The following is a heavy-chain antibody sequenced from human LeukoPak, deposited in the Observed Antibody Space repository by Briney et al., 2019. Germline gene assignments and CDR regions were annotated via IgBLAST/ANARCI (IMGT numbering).Heavy chain of an antibody. D-gene: IGHD1-26*01. CDR2: VYYTGST. J-gene: IGHJ4*02. Sequence: SETLSLTCTVSGGSISPYYWSWIRQPPGKGLEWIGYVYYTGSTNYNPSLKSGVTISVDTSKNQFSLKLTSVTAADTAVYYCAKPVVTSTRWDLAFDEWGQGTLVTVSS. CDR3: AKPVVTSTRWDLAFDE. CDR1: GGSISPYY. V-gene: IGHV4-59*08.